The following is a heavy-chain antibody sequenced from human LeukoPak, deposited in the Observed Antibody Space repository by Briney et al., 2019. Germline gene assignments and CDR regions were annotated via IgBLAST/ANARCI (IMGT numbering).Heavy chain of an antibody. Sequence: KSGGSLRLSCAASGFTFSDYYMSWIRQAPGKGLEWVSYISSSGSTIYYADSVKGRFTISRDNSKNTLYLQMNSLRAEDTAVYYCAKDREGSSTRFDYWGQGTLVTVSS. CDR1: GFTFSDYY. CDR3: AKDREGSSTRFDY. CDR2: ISSSGSTI. J-gene: IGHJ4*02. V-gene: IGHV3-11*01. D-gene: IGHD2-2*01.